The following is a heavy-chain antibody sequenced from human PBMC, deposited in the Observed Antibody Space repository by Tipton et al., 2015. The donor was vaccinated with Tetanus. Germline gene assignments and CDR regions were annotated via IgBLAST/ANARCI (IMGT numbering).Heavy chain of an antibody. CDR1: GGSICGGTFY. J-gene: IGHJ4*02. V-gene: IGHV4-39*01. D-gene: IGHD3-3*01. CDR3: ARHQSGYFTPFDY. Sequence: LRLSCTVSGGSICGGTFYWGWIRQPPGKGLEWIGSIYESGDTYYIPSLKSRVTISVDTSKNQFSLNLNSMAAADTGVYYCARHQSGYFTPFDYWGQGNLVTASS. CDR2: IYESGDT.